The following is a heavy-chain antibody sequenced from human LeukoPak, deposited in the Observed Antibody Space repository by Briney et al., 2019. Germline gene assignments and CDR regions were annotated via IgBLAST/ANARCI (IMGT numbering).Heavy chain of an antibody. CDR2: IYYSGST. CDR3: ARGGVAATPVN. J-gene: IGHJ4*02. Sequence: SEALSLTCTVSGGSISSYYWSWLRQPPGKGLEWIGYIYYSGSTNYNPSLKSRVTISVDTSKNQFSLKLSSVTAADTAVYYCARGGVAATPVNWGQGTLVTVSS. V-gene: IGHV4-59*01. D-gene: IGHD2-15*01. CDR1: GGSISSYY.